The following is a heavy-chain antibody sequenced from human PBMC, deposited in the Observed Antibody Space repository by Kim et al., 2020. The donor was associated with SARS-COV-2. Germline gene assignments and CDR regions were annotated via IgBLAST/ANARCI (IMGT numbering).Heavy chain of an antibody. CDR2: IKSKTDGGTT. J-gene: IGHJ6*03. CDR3: TTAGCSSTSCSWGYYYYMDV. CDR1: GFTFSNAW. D-gene: IGHD2-2*01. V-gene: IGHV3-15*01. Sequence: GGSLRLSCAASGFTFSNAWMSWVRQAPGKGLEWVGRIKSKTDGGTTDYAAPVKGRFTISRDDSKNTLYLQMNSLKTEDTAVYYCTTAGCSSTSCSWGYYYYMDVWGKGTTVTVSS.